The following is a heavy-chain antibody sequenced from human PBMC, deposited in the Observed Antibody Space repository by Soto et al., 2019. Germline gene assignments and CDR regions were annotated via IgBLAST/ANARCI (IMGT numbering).Heavy chain of an antibody. CDR2: IYSGGST. CDR1: GFTVSSNY. J-gene: IGHJ3*02. CDR3: ASIGRFLEWPTDDAFDI. Sequence: GGSLRLSCAASGFTVSSNYMSWVRQAPGKGLEWVSVIYSGGSTHYADSVKGRFTISRDNSKNTLYLQMNSLRAEDTAVYYCASIGRFLEWPTDDAFDIWGQGTMVTVSS. D-gene: IGHD3-3*01. V-gene: IGHV3-66*01.